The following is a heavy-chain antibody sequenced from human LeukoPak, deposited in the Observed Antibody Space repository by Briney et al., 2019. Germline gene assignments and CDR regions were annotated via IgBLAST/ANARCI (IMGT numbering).Heavy chain of an antibody. CDR3: ARGGNYGSGPFDY. CDR2: IYHSGST. Sequence: PSQTLSLTCAVSGGSISSGGYSWSWIRQPPGKGLEWIGYIYHSGSTYYNPSLKSRVTISVDRSKNQFSLKLSSVTAADTAVYYCARGGNYGSGPFDYWGQGTLVTVSS. V-gene: IGHV4-30-2*01. J-gene: IGHJ4*02. CDR1: GGSISSGGYS. D-gene: IGHD3-10*01.